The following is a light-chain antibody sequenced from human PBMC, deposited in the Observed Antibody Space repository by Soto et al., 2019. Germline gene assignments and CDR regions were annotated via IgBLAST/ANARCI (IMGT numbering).Light chain of an antibody. Sequence: QSVLTQPASVSGSPGQSITISCTGTSSDVGAYNFVSWYQHYPDKAPKVVIYDVANRPSGVSYRFSASKSGNTASLTISGLQAEDEADYFCMSFTSSNTYVFGTGTKVTAL. CDR2: DVA. V-gene: IGLV2-14*03. CDR3: MSFTSSNTYV. CDR1: SSDVGAYNF. J-gene: IGLJ1*01.